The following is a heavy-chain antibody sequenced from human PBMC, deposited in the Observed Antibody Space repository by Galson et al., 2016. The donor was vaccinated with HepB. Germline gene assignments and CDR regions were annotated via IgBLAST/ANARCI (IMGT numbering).Heavy chain of an antibody. V-gene: IGHV3-23*01. CDR3: AKSLLGVTLVSYYYGMDV. Sequence: SLRLSCAASGFTFSNYVMNWVRQAPGKGLEWVSAISGSGTNTYYEDSVKGRFTISRDNSKNTLFLQMNSLRAEDTAVSYCAKSLLGVTLVSYYYGMDVWGQGTTVTVSS. CDR2: ISGSGTNT. CDR1: GFTFSNYV. D-gene: IGHD2-21*02. J-gene: IGHJ6*02.